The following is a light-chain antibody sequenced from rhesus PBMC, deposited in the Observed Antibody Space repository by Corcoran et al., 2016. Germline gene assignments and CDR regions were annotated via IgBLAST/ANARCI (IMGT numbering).Light chain of an antibody. Sequence: DIQMTQSPSSLSASVGDTVTITCRSIQSIASWLAWYQQKPGKAPKLLIYKASSLQSGVPSRFSGSGSGTDFTLTISSLKSEDFATYYCQQYSSSPCSFGQGTKVEIK. CDR1: QSIASW. CDR3: QQYSSSPCS. V-gene: IGKV1-22*01. J-gene: IGKJ2*01. CDR2: KAS.